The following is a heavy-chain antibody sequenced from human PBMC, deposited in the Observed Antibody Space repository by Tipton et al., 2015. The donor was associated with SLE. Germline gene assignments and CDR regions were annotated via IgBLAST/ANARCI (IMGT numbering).Heavy chain of an antibody. CDR1: GGSISSYY. Sequence: LRLSCTVSGGSISSYYWSWIRQPPGKGLEWIGYIFYSGSTNYNPSLKSRVTISVDTSKNQFSLKLSSVTAADTAVYYCARGDCSSTSCLDYWGQGTLVTVSS. J-gene: IGHJ4*02. CDR2: IFYSGST. V-gene: IGHV4-59*01. CDR3: ARGDCSSTSCLDY. D-gene: IGHD2-2*01.